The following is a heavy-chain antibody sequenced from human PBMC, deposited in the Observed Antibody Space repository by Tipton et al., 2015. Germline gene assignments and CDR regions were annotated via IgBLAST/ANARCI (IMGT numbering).Heavy chain of an antibody. CDR1: GGSINSGGYY. Sequence: TLSLTCTVSGGSINSGGYYWSWIRQHQGQGLELIGYISDSGSTYYNPSLKSRLTISRDTSKNQFSLNLSSVTAADTAIYYCTRYVYGVIPSGVYWGQGTLVTVSS. D-gene: IGHD3-3*01. V-gene: IGHV4-31*03. CDR3: TRYVYGVIPSGVY. CDR2: ISDSGST. J-gene: IGHJ4*02.